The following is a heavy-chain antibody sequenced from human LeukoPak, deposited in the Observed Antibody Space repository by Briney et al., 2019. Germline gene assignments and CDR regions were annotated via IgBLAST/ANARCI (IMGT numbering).Heavy chain of an antibody. CDR3: TRQAIVGRLPPLV. V-gene: IGHV4-61*09. Sequence: PSETLSLTCTVSGGSISSGGSYWTWIRQPAGKGLEWIGHIYTSGSTNYNPSLKSRVTISVDTSKNQFSLRLSSVTAADTAMFYCTRQAIVGRLPPLVWGQGILVTVSS. J-gene: IGHJ4*02. CDR1: GGSISSGGSY. D-gene: IGHD2-21*01. CDR2: IYTSGST.